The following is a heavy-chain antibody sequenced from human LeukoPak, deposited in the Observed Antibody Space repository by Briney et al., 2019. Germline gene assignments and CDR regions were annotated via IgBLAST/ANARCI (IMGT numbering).Heavy chain of an antibody. D-gene: IGHD5-18*01. Sequence: SVKVSCKASGGTFSSYAISWVRQAPGQGLEWMGRIIPIRGIANYAQKLQGRVTSTADKATSTAYMELSSLRSEDTAVYYCARDQGGGLHSYGYAGDAFDIWGQGTMVTVSS. J-gene: IGHJ3*02. CDR2: IIPIRGIA. V-gene: IGHV1-69*04. CDR3: ARDQGGGLHSYGYAGDAFDI. CDR1: GGTFSSYA.